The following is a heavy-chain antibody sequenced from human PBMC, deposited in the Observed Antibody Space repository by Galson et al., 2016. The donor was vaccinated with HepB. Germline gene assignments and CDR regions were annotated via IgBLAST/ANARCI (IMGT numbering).Heavy chain of an antibody. CDR3: MRHHYYDGSGWPNS. CDR1: GYDFALYW. D-gene: IGHD3-16*01. CDR2: IYPGDSDT. V-gene: IGHV5-51*01. J-gene: IGHJ4*02. Sequence: QSGAEVKKPGESLKISCQASGYDFALYWMAWVRQVPGKGLEWMGIIYPGDSDTRYSPSFRGHVTISVDKSISVAYLQWTNLQAADTAISYCMRHHYYDGSGWPNSWRQGTQATVSS.